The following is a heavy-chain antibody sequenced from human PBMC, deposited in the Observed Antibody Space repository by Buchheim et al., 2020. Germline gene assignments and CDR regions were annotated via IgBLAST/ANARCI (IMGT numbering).Heavy chain of an antibody. V-gene: IGHV1-46*01. Sequence: QVQLVQSGAEVKKPGALVKVSCKASGYTFSSHYMHWVRQSPGQGLEWMGIINPSGGSTSIAQTFQGRVTMTRDTSTSTVYMELSSQRSEDTAVCYCVREGYGDGDFDYGGQGTL. J-gene: IGHJ4*02. CDR1: GYTFSSHY. D-gene: IGHD5-18*01. CDR2: INPSGGST. CDR3: VREGYGDGDFDY.